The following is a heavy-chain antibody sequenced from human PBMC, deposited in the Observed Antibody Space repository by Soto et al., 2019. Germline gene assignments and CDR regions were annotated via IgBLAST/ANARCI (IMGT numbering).Heavy chain of an antibody. Sequence: QVHLVQSGAEVKKPGASVKVSCMASGYTFTNYYIHWFRQAPGQGLECLGILRPRTGDTAYAKRFQGRATMTTDTSTGTVYLELANLRSDDTAVYYCAREPNESFQFDFWGQGTQVTVSS. CDR1: GYTFTNYY. J-gene: IGHJ4*02. CDR3: AREPNESFQFDF. V-gene: IGHV1-46*01. CDR2: LRPRTGDT.